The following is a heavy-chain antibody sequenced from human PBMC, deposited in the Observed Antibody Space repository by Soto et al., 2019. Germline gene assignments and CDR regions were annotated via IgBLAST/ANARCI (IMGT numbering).Heavy chain of an antibody. J-gene: IGHJ4*02. CDR2: ISGSGDRT. V-gene: IGHV3-23*01. CDR3: AKDPFLDYYDSSGYFDY. CDR1: GFTFSSYA. D-gene: IGHD3-22*01. Sequence: PGGSLRLSCAASGFTFSSYAMSWVRQAPGKGLEWVSAISGSGDRTYYADSVKGRFTLSRDNSKNTLYLQMNSLRAEDTAVYYCAKDPFLDYYDSSGYFDYWGQGPLVTVSS.